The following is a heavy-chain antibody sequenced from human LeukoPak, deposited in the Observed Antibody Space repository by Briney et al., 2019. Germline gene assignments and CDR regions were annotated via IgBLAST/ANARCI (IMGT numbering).Heavy chain of an antibody. CDR1: GGSFSGYY. CDR3: ARRSSSSSPNYFDY. J-gene: IGHJ4*02. V-gene: IGHV4-34*01. D-gene: IGHD6-6*01. CDR2: INHSGST. Sequence: PSETLSLTCAVYGGSFSGYYWSWIRQPPGKGLEWIGEINHSGSTNYNPSLKSRVTISVDTSKNQFSLKLSSVTAADTAVYYCARRSSSSSPNYFDYWGQGTLVTVSS.